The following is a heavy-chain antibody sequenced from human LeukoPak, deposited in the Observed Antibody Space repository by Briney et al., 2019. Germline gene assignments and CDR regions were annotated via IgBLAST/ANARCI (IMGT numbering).Heavy chain of an antibody. CDR3: ARGTYYYDSSGYYSVPAEYFQH. CDR2: IWYDGSNK. D-gene: IGHD3-22*01. J-gene: IGHJ1*01. Sequence: PGGSLRLSCAASGFTFSSYGMHWVRQAPGKGLEWVAVIWYDGSNKYYADSVKGRFTISRDNSKNTLYLQMNSLRAADTAVYYCARGTYYYDSSGYYSVPAEYFQHWGQGTLVTVSS. CDR1: GFTFSSYG. V-gene: IGHV3-33*01.